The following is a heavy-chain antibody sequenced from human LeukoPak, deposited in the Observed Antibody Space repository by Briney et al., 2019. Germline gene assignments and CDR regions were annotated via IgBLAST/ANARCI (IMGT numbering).Heavy chain of an antibody. J-gene: IGHJ6*03. CDR2: ISWNSGSI. CDR3: AKGASYYYMDV. Sequence: GGSLRLPCAASGFTFDDYAMHWVRQAPGKGLEWVSGISWNSGSIGYADSVKGRFTISRDNAKNSLYLQMNSLRAEDTALYYCAKGASYYYMDVWGKGTTVTVSS. CDR1: GFTFDDYA. V-gene: IGHV3-9*01.